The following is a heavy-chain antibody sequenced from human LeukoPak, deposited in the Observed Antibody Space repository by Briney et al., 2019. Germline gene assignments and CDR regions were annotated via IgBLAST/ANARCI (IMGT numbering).Heavy chain of an antibody. V-gene: IGHV3-74*01. J-gene: IGHJ4*02. CDR3: AKDGRGSGYFPDY. Sequence: GGSLRLSCAASGFTFSSYWIHWVRQAPGKGLVWVSRINSDGSSTSYADSVKGRFTISRDNSKNTLYLQMNSLRPEDSAVHYCAKDGRGSGYFPDYWGQGTLVTVSS. CDR2: INSDGSST. CDR1: GFTFSSYW. D-gene: IGHD3-22*01.